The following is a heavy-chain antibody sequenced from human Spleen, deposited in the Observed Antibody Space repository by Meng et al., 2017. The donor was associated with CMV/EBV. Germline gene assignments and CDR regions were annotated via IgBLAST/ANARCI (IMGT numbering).Heavy chain of an antibody. CDR2: IYSGGST. CDR1: GFTVSSNY. CDR3: AKTPGESSWPYYFDF. Sequence: GESLKISCAASGFTVSSNYMSWVRQAPGKGLEWVSVIYSGGSTYYADSVKGRFTISRDNAKNSLYLQMNSLRAEDTAVYYCAKTPGESSWPYYFDFWGQGTLVTVSS. J-gene: IGHJ4*02. D-gene: IGHD6-13*01. V-gene: IGHV3-53*01.